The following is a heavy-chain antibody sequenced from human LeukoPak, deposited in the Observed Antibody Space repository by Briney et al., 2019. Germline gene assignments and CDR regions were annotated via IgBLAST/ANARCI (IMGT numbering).Heavy chain of an antibody. J-gene: IGHJ4*02. CDR3: ARGGEMATDFDY. CDR2: INHSGST. Sequence: PSETLSLTCAVYGGSLSGYYWSWIRQPPGKGLEWIGEINHSGSTNYNPSLKSRVTISVDTSKNQFSLKLSSVTAADTAVYYCARGGEMATDFDYWGQGTLVTVSS. D-gene: IGHD5-24*01. CDR1: GGSLSGYY. V-gene: IGHV4-34*01.